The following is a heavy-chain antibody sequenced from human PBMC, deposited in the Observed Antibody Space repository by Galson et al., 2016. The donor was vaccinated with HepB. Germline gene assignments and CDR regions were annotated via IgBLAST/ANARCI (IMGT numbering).Heavy chain of an antibody. Sequence: SLRLSCAASGFTYDDYAMHWVRQAPGKGLEWVSGISWNSSVIGYADSVKGRFTLSRNHAKKSLYFQMSRLRIEDLALYYCVKDKGCSKSGRDAIEDYFYGMDVWGNGTTVSVSS. CDR3: VKDKGCSKSGRDAIEDYFYGMDV. CDR1: GFTYDDYA. CDR2: ISWNSSVI. J-gene: IGHJ6*04. V-gene: IGHV3-9*03. D-gene: IGHD2-2*01.